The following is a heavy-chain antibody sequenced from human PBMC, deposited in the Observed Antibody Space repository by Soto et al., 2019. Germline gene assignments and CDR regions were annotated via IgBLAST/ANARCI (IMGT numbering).Heavy chain of an antibody. CDR1: GGSISSSSYY. Sequence: KPSETLSLTCTVSGGSISSSSYYWGWIRQPPGKGLEWIGSIYYSGSTYYNPSLKSRVTISVDTSKNQFSLKLSSVTAADTAVYYCARSFRARRTYGDYVSDWFDPWGQGTLVTVSS. D-gene: IGHD4-17*01. V-gene: IGHV4-39*01. CDR2: IYYSGST. J-gene: IGHJ5*02. CDR3: ARSFRARRTYGDYVSDWFDP.